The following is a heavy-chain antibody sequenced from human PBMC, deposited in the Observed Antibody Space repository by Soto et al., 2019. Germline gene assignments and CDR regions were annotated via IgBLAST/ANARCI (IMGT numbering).Heavy chain of an antibody. CDR3: ARDGDVNTGFGKDY. D-gene: IGHD3-16*01. Sequence: GFLRLSCAASGFTFSSYGMHWVRQAPGKGLEWVAFIWHDGGNKFYAESVKGRFTISRDNSKNTLYLQMTSLSAEDTAMYYCARDGDVNTGFGKDYWGQGTLVTVSS. CDR2: IWHDGGNK. V-gene: IGHV3-33*01. CDR1: GFTFSSYG. J-gene: IGHJ4*02.